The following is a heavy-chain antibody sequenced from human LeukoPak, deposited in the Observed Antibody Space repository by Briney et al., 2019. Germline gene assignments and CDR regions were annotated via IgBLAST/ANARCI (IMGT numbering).Heavy chain of an antibody. V-gene: IGHV3-23*01. CDR2: ISGSGGST. CDR1: GFTFSSYA. J-gene: IGHJ6*02. Sequence: PGGSLRLSCAAAGFTFSSYAMNWVSQAPGKGLEWVSAISGSGGSTYYADSVKGRFTISRDNSKNTLYLQMNSLRAEDTAVYYCAKGHDYSNSYFYYYGMDVWGQGTTVTVSS. D-gene: IGHD4-11*01. CDR3: AKGHDYSNSYFYYYGMDV.